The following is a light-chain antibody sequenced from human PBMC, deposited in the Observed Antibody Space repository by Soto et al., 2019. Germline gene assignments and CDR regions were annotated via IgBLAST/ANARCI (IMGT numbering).Light chain of an antibody. CDR3: QLYGISPH. V-gene: IGKV3-20*01. CDR2: GAS. Sequence: EIVLTQSPATLSVSPGERATLSCRASQSVSSSSLAWYQQKRGQAPRLLIHGASNRATGIPDRFSGSGSGTDFTLTISRLEPEDFAVYYCQLYGISPHFGQGTRLEIK. J-gene: IGKJ5*01. CDR1: QSVSSSS.